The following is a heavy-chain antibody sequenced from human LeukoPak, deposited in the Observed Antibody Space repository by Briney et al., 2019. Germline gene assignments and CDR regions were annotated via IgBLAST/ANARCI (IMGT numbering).Heavy chain of an antibody. Sequence: NTSETLSLTCTVSGGSISSYYWSWIRQPPGKGLEWIGYIYYSGTTNYNPSLKGRVTISVDTSKNQFSLKLSSVTAADTAVYYCARGVYIAAAQYAYWGQGTLVTVSS. CDR1: GGSISSYY. CDR2: IYYSGTT. CDR3: ARGVYIAAAQYAY. V-gene: IGHV4-59*01. D-gene: IGHD6-13*01. J-gene: IGHJ4*02.